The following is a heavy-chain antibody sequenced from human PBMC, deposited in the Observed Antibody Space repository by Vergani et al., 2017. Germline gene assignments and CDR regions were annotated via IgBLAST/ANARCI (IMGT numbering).Heavy chain of an antibody. CDR1: GFTFSSYS. J-gene: IGHJ6*02. CDR3: ARQRDIQVWSPSGMDV. Sequence: EVQLVESGGGLVKPGGSLRLSCAASGFTFSSYSMNWVRQAPGKGLEWVSSISSSSSYIYYADSVKGRFTISRDNAKNSLYLQMNSLRAEDTAVYCCARQRDIQVWSPSGMDVWGQGTTVTVSS. CDR2: ISSSSSYI. V-gene: IGHV3-21*01. D-gene: IGHD5-18*01.